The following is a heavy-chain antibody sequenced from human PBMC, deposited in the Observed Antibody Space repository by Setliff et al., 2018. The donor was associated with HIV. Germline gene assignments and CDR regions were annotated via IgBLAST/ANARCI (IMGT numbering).Heavy chain of an antibody. CDR2: IHHTGHI. V-gene: IGHV4-34*01. Sequence: SETLSLTRAFYGASFTDYYWNWIRQPPGKGLEWIGEIHHTGHINYNPSFKSRVTMSLDMSTNQFSLKMAYMTAADSAVYYCARFDVTPMTTRDYWGQGTQVTVSS. D-gene: IGHD4-17*01. CDR1: GASFTDYY. J-gene: IGHJ4*02. CDR3: ARFDVTPMTTRDY.